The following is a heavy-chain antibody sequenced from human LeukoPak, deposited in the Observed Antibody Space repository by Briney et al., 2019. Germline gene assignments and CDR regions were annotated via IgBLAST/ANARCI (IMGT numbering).Heavy chain of an antibody. CDR2: ITTTGSSI. J-gene: IGHJ6*03. CDR1: GFTFSDYY. V-gene: IGHV3-11*04. Sequence: AGSLRLSCAASGFTFSDYYISWIRQAPGQALASVSSITTTGSSIYSAGSVNGRFTISTAYAKNSLYLPLNSLRAQDTAVYYCTLELLPNYYYYYMDVWGKGATVTVSS. CDR3: TLELLPNYYYYYMDV. D-gene: IGHD1-7*01.